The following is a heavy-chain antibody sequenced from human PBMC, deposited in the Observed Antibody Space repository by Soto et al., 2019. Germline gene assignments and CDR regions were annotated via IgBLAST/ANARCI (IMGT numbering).Heavy chain of an antibody. Sequence: VQLMQSGAEVKKPGSSVKVSCKASGGTFNSHSINWVRQAPGQGLEWMGGIITLFGTSNYAQNFQGRVTITADQSTSTAYMELNSLTSDDTAVYYCAREVGYGDFSAALLDWGQGTLVTVSS. D-gene: IGHD2-21*02. CDR1: GGTFNSHS. CDR3: AREVGYGDFSAALLD. J-gene: IGHJ4*02. V-gene: IGHV1-69*01. CDR2: IITLFGTS.